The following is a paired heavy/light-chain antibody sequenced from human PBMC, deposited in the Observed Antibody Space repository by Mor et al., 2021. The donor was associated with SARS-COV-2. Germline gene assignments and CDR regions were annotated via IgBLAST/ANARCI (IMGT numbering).Heavy chain of an antibody. CDR3: ARVGIGAVTTSPHYYYYYGMDV. CDR2: IIPILGIA. Sequence: QVQLVQSGAEVKKPGSSVKVSCKASGGTFSSYAISWVRQAPGQGLEWMGRIIPILGIANYAQKFQGRVTITADKSTSTAYMELSSLRSEDTAVYYCARVGIGAVTTSPHYYYYYGMDVWGQGTTVTVSS. V-gene: IGHV1-69*04. J-gene: IGHJ6*02. D-gene: IGHD4-17*01. CDR1: GGTFSSYA.
Light chain of an antibody. V-gene: IGLV2-14*03. CDR1: SSDVGGYNY. CDR2: DVS. Sequence: QSALTQPASVSGSPGQSITISCTGTSSDVGGYNYVSWYQQHPGKAPKLMIYDVSNRPSGVSNRFSGSKSGNTASLTISGLQAEDEADYYCSSYTSSSTFYVFGTGTKVTVL. J-gene: IGLJ1*01. CDR3: SSYTSSSTFYV.